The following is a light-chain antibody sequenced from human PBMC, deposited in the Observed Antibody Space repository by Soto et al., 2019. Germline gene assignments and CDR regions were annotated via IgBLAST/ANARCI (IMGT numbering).Light chain of an antibody. V-gene: IGKV1-5*03. CDR1: QSISSW. Sequence: DIPMTQPPSTLNASFGDRFTITCRASQSISSWLAWYQQKPGKAPKLLIYKASSLESGVPIRFSGSGSGTEFTLTISRLQTDDFATYYCQQYNSYSAFGPGTNVDIK. CDR3: QQYNSYSA. J-gene: IGKJ3*01. CDR2: KAS.